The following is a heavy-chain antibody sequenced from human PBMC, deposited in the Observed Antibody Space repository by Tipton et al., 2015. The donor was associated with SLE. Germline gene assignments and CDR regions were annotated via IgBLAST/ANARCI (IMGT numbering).Heavy chain of an antibody. CDR1: GYSISSGYY. D-gene: IGHD3-22*01. CDR3: ARGLDYYDSSGSYYFDY. J-gene: IGHJ4*02. CDR2: INHSGST. Sequence: TLSLTCTVSGYSISSGYYWGWIRQPPGKGLEWIGEINHSGSTNYNPSLKSRVTISVDTSKNQFSLKLSSVTAADTAVYYCARGLDYYDSSGSYYFDYWGQGTLVTVSS. V-gene: IGHV4-38-2*02.